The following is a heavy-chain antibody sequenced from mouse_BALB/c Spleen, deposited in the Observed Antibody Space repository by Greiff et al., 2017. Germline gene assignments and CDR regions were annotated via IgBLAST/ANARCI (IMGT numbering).Heavy chain of an antibody. CDR3: ARKEMDY. J-gene: IGHJ4*01. CDR2: INPSTGYT. V-gene: IGHV1-7*01. CDR1: GYTFTSYW. Sequence: QVHVKQSGAELAKPGASVKMSCKASGYTFTSYWMHWVKQRPGQGLEWIGYINPSTGYTEYNQKFKDKATLTADKSSSTAYMQLSSLTSEDSAVYYCARKEMDYWGQGTSVTVSS.